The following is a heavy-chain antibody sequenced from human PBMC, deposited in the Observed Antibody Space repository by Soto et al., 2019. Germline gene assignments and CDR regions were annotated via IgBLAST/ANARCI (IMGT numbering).Heavy chain of an antibody. CDR3: ARDGALRVGYIHDVFDI. CDR1: GGC. J-gene: IGHJ3*02. D-gene: IGHD5-12*01. Sequence: GGCRILKRKHPGKGLEWIGYIYYSGSTYYNPSLKSRVTISVDTSKNQFSLKLSSVTAADTAVYYCARDGALRVGYIHDVFDIWGQGTTDTGTS. CDR2: IYYSGST. V-gene: IGHV4-31*02.